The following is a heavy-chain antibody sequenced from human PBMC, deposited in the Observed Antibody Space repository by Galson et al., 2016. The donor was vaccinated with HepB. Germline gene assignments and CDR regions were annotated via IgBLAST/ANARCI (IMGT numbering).Heavy chain of an antibody. CDR3: ATGPYGDYGGDYYYYYMDV. J-gene: IGHJ6*03. CDR2: IIPIFGTA. Sequence: SVKVSCKASGGSFSRSVINWARQVPGQGLEWMGGIIPIFGTANYAQKFQGRVTITADESTSTAYMELSSLRSEDTAVYYCATGPYGDYGGDYYYYYMDVWDKGTTVTVS. V-gene: IGHV1-69*13. CDR1: GGSFSRSV. D-gene: IGHD4-17*01.